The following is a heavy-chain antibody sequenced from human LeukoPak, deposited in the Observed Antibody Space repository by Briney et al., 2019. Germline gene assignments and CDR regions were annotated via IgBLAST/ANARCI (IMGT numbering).Heavy chain of an antibody. CDR2: IYYSGST. CDR3: ARDRSSSVVVPAAIAWFDP. CDR1: GGSISSGGYY. Sequence: SETLSLTCTVSGGSISSGGYYWSWIRQHPGKGLEWIGYIYYSGSTYYNPSLKSRVTISVDTSKNQFSLKLSSVTAADTAVYYCARDRSSSVVVPAAIAWFDPWAREPWSPSPQ. V-gene: IGHV4-31*03. J-gene: IGHJ5*02. D-gene: IGHD2-2*01.